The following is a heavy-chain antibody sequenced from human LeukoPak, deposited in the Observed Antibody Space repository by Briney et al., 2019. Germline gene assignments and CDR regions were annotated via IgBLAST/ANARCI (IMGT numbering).Heavy chain of an antibody. Sequence: SETLSLTCTVSGGPISSGDYYWGWIRQPPGIGPEWIGSINYRGTTYYNPSLQSRVAISVDTSKNQFSLQLTSVTATDTAVYYCARVSRDSGNYYTFLDYWGQGTLVTVSS. CDR2: INYRGTT. V-gene: IGHV4-39*07. D-gene: IGHD1-26*01. J-gene: IGHJ4*02. CDR3: ARVSRDSGNYYTFLDY. CDR1: GGPISSGDYY.